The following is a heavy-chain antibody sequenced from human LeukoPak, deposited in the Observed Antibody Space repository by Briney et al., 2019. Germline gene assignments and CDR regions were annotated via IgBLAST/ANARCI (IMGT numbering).Heavy chain of an antibody. CDR2: IRNDRSNK. CDR3: AKGDTS. V-gene: IGHV3-30*02. CDR1: GFNFSNYD. Sequence: QPGGSLRLSCAASGFNFSNYDMPWVRQAPGKGLEWVAFIRNDRSNKYYADSVKGRFTISRDNSKNTLYLQMNSLRAEDTAVYYCAKGDTSWGQGTLVTVSS. J-gene: IGHJ5*02. D-gene: IGHD2-21*02.